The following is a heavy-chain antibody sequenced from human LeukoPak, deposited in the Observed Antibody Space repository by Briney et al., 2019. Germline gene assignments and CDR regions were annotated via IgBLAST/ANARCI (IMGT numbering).Heavy chain of an antibody. CDR1: GASVTDYY. Sequence: SETLSLTCTVSGASVTDYYWSWIRQSPGKGLEWISYIHHSGNSDYNPSLRSRATTSLDTSKNQFSLNLISVTAADTAVYYCTRGHWGLQSWSQGTLVTVSS. CDR3: TRGHWGLQS. D-gene: IGHD7-27*01. CDR2: IHHSGNS. V-gene: IGHV4-59*02. J-gene: IGHJ5*02.